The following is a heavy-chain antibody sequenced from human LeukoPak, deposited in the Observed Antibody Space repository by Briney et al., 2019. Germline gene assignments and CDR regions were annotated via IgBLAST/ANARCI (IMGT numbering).Heavy chain of an antibody. CDR3: AREGGSSGWYSYYYYYGMDV. J-gene: IGHJ6*02. D-gene: IGHD6-19*01. CDR2: ISAYNGNT. V-gene: IGHV1-18*01. Sequence: ASVKVSCKASGYTFTSYGISWVRRAPGQGLEWMGWISAYNGNTNYAQKLQGRVTMTTDTSTSTAYMELRSLRSDDTAVYYCAREGGSSGWYSYYYYYGMDVWGQGTTFTVSS. CDR1: GYTFTSYG.